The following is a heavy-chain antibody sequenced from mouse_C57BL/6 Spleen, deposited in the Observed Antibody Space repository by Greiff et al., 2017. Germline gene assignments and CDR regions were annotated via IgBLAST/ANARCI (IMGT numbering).Heavy chain of an antibody. Sequence: QVQLQQPGAELVRPGSSVKLSCKASGYTITSYWMDWVKQRPGQGLEWIGNIYPSDSETHYNQKFKDKDTLTVDKSSSTAYMQLSSLTSEDSAVYYCAREGSAQATFDYWGQGTTLTVSS. CDR1: GYTITSYW. CDR2: IYPSDSET. D-gene: IGHD3-2*02. J-gene: IGHJ2*01. V-gene: IGHV1-61*01. CDR3: AREGSAQATFDY.